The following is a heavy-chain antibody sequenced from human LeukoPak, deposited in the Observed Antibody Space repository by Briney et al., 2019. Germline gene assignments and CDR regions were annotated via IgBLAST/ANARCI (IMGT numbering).Heavy chain of an antibody. Sequence: PSETLSLTCTVSGGSISSYYWSWIRQPPGKGLEWIGYIYYSGSTNYNPSLKRRVTISVDTSKNQFSLKLSSVTAADTAVYYCARGPGYSSSWYLSHYFDYWGQGTLVTVSS. V-gene: IGHV4-59*01. CDR2: IYYSGST. J-gene: IGHJ4*02. CDR1: GGSISSYY. D-gene: IGHD6-13*01. CDR3: ARGPGYSSSWYLSHYFDY.